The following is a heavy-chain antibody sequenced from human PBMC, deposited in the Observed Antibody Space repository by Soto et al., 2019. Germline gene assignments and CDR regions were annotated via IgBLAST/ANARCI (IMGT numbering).Heavy chain of an antibody. CDR3: ARERGGYKHFDY. CDR2: INTYNGNI. Sequence: QVQLVQSGAEVKKPGASVRVSCEVSGYNFTSYGISWVRQAPGQGLEWMGWINTYNGNINYAQRLQGRVTMTTETATGTASMELRSLRSDDTALYYCARERGGYKHFDYWGQGTLVTVSS. D-gene: IGHD1-26*01. J-gene: IGHJ4*02. CDR1: GYNFTSYG. V-gene: IGHV1-18*01.